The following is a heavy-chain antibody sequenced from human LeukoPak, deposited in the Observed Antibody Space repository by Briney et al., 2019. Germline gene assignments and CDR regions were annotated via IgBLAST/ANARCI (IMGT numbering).Heavy chain of an antibody. CDR1: GYTFPSYF. V-gene: IGHV1-46*01. CDR2: VNPTGGST. CDR3: ARRDYFTIDY. D-gene: IGHD4/OR15-4a*01. J-gene: IGHJ4*02. Sequence: ASVKVSCKASGYTFPSYFMHWVRQAPGQGLEWMGIVNPTGGSTTYAQKFQGRVTITRDTSASTAYVELSSLRSEDTAVYYCARRDYFTIDYWGQGTLVTVSS.